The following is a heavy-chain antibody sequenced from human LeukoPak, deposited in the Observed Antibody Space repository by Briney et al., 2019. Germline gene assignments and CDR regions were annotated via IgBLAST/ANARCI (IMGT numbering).Heavy chain of an antibody. J-gene: IGHJ5*02. D-gene: IGHD3-9*01. CDR3: ARLAPRFDILTYACDP. CDR1: GGSISSYC. CDR2: IYYSGST. V-gene: IGHV4-59*08. Sequence: PSETLSLTCTVSGGSISSYCWSWIRQPPGKGLEWIGYIYYSGSTNYNPSLKSRVTISVDTSKNQFSLKLSSVTAADTAVYYCARLAPRFDILTYACDPWGQGTLVTVSS.